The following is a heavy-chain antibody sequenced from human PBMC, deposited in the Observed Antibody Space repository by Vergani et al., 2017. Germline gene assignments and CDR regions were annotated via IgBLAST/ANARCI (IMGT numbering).Heavy chain of an antibody. D-gene: IGHD6-13*01. J-gene: IGHJ6*02. Sequence: QVPLQQCGAGLLKPSETLSLTCAVYVGSFSGSFWSWLRQPPGKGLEWIGEVNHSGSTIYNPSLKSRVTISVDTSKNQFSLKLSSVTAADTAVYYCARGKLVPYYYYYGMDVWGQXP. V-gene: IGHV4-34*01. CDR2: VNHSGST. CDR1: VGSFSGSF. CDR3: ARGKLVPYYYYYGMDV.